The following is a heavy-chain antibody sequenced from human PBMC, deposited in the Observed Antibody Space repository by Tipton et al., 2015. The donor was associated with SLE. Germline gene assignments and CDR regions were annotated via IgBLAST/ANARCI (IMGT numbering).Heavy chain of an antibody. V-gene: IGHV4-59*08. J-gene: IGHJ4*02. Sequence: TLSLTCSVSDGSITSYYWSWIRQPPGKGLEWIGHIYYTGTTYYNPSLKSRLTLSLDTSKNQFSLKMISGTAADTAVYYCARRYGTSFDYWDQGTLVTVSS. CDR2: IYYTGTT. CDR3: ARRYGTSFDY. CDR1: DGSITSYY. D-gene: IGHD2-8*01.